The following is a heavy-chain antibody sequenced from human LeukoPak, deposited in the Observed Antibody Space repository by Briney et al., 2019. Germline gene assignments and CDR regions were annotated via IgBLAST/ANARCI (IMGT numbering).Heavy chain of an antibody. CDR2: IKQDGSEI. CDR3: GRSMDV. J-gene: IGHJ6*02. V-gene: IGHV3-7*01. Sequence: GGSLRFSCAASGFTFSAYWMSWVRQAPGKGLEWVANIKQDGSEIYYVDSVEGRFTISRDNAKNSLYLQMNSLRAEDTAVYYCGRSMDVWGQGTTVTVSS. CDR1: GFTFSAYW.